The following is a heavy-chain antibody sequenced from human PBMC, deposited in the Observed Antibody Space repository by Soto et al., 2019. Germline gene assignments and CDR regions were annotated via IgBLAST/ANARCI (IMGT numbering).Heavy chain of an antibody. D-gene: IGHD3-3*01. CDR3: ARGRITIFGVVPYMDV. J-gene: IGHJ6*03. Sequence: GGSLRLSCAASGFTFSDYYMSWIRQAPGKGLEWVSYISSSGSTIYYADSVKGRFTISRDNAKNSLYLQMNSLRAEDTAVYYCARGRITIFGVVPYMDVWGKGTTVTVSS. V-gene: IGHV3-11*01. CDR1: GFTFSDYY. CDR2: ISSSGSTI.